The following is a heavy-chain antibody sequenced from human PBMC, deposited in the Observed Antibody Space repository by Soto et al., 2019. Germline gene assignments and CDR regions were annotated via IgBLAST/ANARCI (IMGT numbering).Heavy chain of an antibody. Sequence: ASVKVSCKASGGTFGSQGIAWVRQAPGQGLEWMGGFIAMLGTPTYAKKVQGRATISTDESLTSSYLELRSLRSEDTGVYFCARGAMANFDYWGQGTVVTVSS. J-gene: IGHJ4*02. CDR3: ARGAMANFDY. CDR1: GGTFGSQG. D-gene: IGHD5-18*01. V-gene: IGHV1-69*05. CDR2: FIAMLGTP.